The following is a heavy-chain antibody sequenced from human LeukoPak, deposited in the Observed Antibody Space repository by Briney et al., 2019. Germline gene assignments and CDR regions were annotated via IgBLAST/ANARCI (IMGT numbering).Heavy chain of an antibody. CDR1: GGTFSSFA. V-gene: IGHV1-69*01. CDR3: ARPPSTMCLGCYYYYMDV. CDR2: IIPISGTT. Sequence: SVKVSCKASGGTFSSFAISWVRQAPGQGLEWMGGIIPISGTTNYAQKFQGRVTITADESTSTAYMELSSLTSDDTAVYYCARPPSTMCLGCYYYYMDVWGKGTTVTVSS. D-gene: IGHD2-2*01. J-gene: IGHJ6*03.